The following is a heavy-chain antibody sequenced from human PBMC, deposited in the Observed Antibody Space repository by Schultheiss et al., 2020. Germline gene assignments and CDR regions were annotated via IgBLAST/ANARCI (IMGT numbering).Heavy chain of an antibody. CDR2: IRSKANSYAT. CDR1: GFTFSGSA. J-gene: IGHJ6*04. CDR3: TTDQLLIPDSNSGLRYFVLHDYYGMDV. D-gene: IGHD3-9*01. Sequence: WGSMRLPCAASGFTFSGSAMHWVRQASGKGLEWVGRIRSKANSYATAYAASVKGRFTISRDDSKNTAYLQMNSLKTEDTAVYYCTTDQLLIPDSNSGLRYFVLHDYYGMDVWGKGTTVTVSS. V-gene: IGHV3-73*01.